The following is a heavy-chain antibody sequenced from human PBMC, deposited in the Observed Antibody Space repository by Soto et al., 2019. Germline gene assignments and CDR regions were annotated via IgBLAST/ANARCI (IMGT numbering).Heavy chain of an antibody. D-gene: IGHD3-10*01. CDR1: GYTFRSYD. J-gene: IGHJ5*01. Sequence: QVQLVKSGAVVKKPGASVKVSCTGSGYTFRSYDIHWLRHATGQGLEWMGWVNPNTGNTGYAQKFQGRVTLTRDMSKSSAYMEVNSLTSEDTAMYYCARAYGAGSFDFWGQGTLVSVSS. V-gene: IGHV1-8*01. CDR3: ARAYGAGSFDF. CDR2: VNPNTGNT.